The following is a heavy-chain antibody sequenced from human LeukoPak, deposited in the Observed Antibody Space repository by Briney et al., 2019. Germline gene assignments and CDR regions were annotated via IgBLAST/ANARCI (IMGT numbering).Heavy chain of an antibody. V-gene: IGHV1-2*06. J-gene: IGHJ4*02. CDR1: GYTFTGYY. Sequence: AXVKVSCKVSGYTFTGYYMHWVRQAPGQGLEWMGRINPNSGGTNYAQKLQGRVTMTRDTSISTAYMELSRLRSDDTAVYYCAALTGSYYFDYWGQRTLVTVSS. CDR2: INPNSGGT. CDR3: AALTGSYYFDY. D-gene: IGHD3-9*01.